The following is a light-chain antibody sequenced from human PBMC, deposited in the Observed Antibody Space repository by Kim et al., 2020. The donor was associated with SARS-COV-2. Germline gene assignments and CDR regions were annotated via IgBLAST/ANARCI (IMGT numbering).Light chain of an antibody. V-gene: IGLV2-23*01. CDR2: EDT. J-gene: IGLJ2*01. CDR1: TSDVGSYSL. CDR3: CSYAGDATVV. Sequence: QSALTQPASVSGSPGQSVNISCAGTTSDVGSYSLVSWYQQFPGKVPKAIIYEDTKRPSGVSSRFSGSKSGNTASLTISGLQADDEAVYFCCSYAGDATVVFGGGTQLTVL.